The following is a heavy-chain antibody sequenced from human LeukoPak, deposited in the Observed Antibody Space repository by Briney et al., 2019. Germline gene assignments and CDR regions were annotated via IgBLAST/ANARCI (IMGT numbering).Heavy chain of an antibody. Sequence: ASVKVSCKASGGTISSYAISWVRQAPGQGLEWMGGIIPIFGTANYAQKFQGRVTITTDEPTSTAYMELSSLRSEDTAVYYCARSPITIPPGSYYFDYWGQGTLVTVSS. V-gene: IGHV1-69*05. CDR1: GGTISSYA. CDR2: IIPIFGTA. CDR3: ARSPITIPPGSYYFDY. J-gene: IGHJ4*02. D-gene: IGHD3-3*01.